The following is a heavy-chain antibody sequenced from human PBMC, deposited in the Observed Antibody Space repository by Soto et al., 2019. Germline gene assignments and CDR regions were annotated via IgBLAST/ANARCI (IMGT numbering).Heavy chain of an antibody. CDR1: GYTFTRYG. Sequence: QVQLVQSGAEVKNPGASVKVSCKASGYTFTRYGIGWARQAPGQGLEWMGWINTYNGNTNYAQNAQGRVTLPTNTXXSTAYMELRSLRSNDTAIYYCAMVDVYVTPSPQDVWGQGTTVIVSS. J-gene: IGHJ6*02. CDR2: INTYNGNT. CDR3: AMVDVYVTPSPQDV. D-gene: IGHD3-16*01. V-gene: IGHV1-18*01.